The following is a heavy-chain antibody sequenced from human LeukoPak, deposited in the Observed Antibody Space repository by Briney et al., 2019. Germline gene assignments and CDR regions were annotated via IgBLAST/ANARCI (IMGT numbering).Heavy chain of an antibody. CDR2: ISSNGRTT. J-gene: IGHJ4*02. CDR3: ARGYRAGYNYDY. D-gene: IGHD5-24*01. Sequence: GGSLRLSCAASGFTFSGFEMHWVRQAPGKGLEWVSYISSNGRTTFYADSVKGRFTISRDNAKNSLYLQMNSLRAEDTAVYYCARGYRAGYNYDYWGQGTLVTVSS. V-gene: IGHV3-48*03. CDR1: GFTFSGFE.